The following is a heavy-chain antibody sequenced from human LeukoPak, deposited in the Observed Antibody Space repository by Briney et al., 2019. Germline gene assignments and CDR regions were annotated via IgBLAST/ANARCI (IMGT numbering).Heavy chain of an antibody. D-gene: IGHD2-2*01. Sequence: PGGSLRLSCAASGFTVSSNYMSWVRQAPGKGLEWVSVIYSGGSTYYADSVKGRFTISRDNSKNTLYLQMNSLRAEDTALYYCAKDSSAYQADDAFDIWGQGTMVTVSS. CDR3: AKDSSAYQADDAFDI. CDR1: GFTVSSNY. CDR2: IYSGGST. V-gene: IGHV3-53*05. J-gene: IGHJ3*02.